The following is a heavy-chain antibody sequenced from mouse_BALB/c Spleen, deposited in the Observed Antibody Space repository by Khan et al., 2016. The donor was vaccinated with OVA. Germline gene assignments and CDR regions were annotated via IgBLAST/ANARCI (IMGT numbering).Heavy chain of an antibody. Sequence: QVQLKQSGPGLVAPSQSLSITCTISGFSFTNYGVHWVRQPPGKGLEWLVVIWSDGSTTYNSDLKSRLTISKDNSKSQVFLKMNSLQTDDTAVYFCARQPYYHYNIMDYWGQGTSVTVSS. D-gene: IGHD2-10*01. CDR3: ARQPYYHYNIMDY. V-gene: IGHV2-6-1*01. CDR2: IWSDGST. CDR1: GFSFTNYG. J-gene: IGHJ4*01.